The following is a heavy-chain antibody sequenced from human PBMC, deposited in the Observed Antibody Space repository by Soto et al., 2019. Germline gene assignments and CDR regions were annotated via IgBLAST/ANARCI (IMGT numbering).Heavy chain of an antibody. CDR3: AGSRDGYNYDY. CDR2: MYHSGST. Sequence: QVQLQESGPGLVKPSGTLSLTCTVSGGSTSSTNWWSWVRQPPGKGLEWIGEMYHSGSTNYSPSLKSRVTISLDKSKTQCSLKLTSVTAADTAVYYCAGSRDGYNYDYWGQGTPVTVSS. D-gene: IGHD5-12*01. J-gene: IGHJ4*02. V-gene: IGHV4-4*02. CDR1: GGSTSSTNW.